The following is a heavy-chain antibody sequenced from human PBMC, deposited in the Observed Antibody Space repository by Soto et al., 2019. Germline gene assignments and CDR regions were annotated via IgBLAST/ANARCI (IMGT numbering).Heavy chain of an antibody. J-gene: IGHJ2*01. Sequence: EVQVLESGGGLVQPRGSLRLSCAASGFTFSTYAMSWVRQAPGKGLEWVSGISGSGGSTYYADSVKGRFTISRDNSKKTLFLQMSSLRAEDTAVYFCAKGGAAAGMGYFDLWGRGTLVTVSS. CDR2: ISGSGGST. D-gene: IGHD6-13*01. V-gene: IGHV3-23*01. CDR3: AKGGAAAGMGYFDL. CDR1: GFTFSTYA.